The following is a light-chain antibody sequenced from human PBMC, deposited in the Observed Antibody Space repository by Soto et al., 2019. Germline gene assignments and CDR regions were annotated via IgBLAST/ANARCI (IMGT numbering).Light chain of an antibody. V-gene: IGKV4-1*01. CDR2: WAS. J-gene: IGKJ4*01. CDR3: QQYYSTPFT. CDR1: QSVLYSSNNKSY. Sequence: DIVMTQSPDSLTVSLGERATINCKSSQSVLYSSNNKSYLAWYQQRPGQPPTLLIYWASTRESGVPDRFSGSGSGTDFTLTISSLQAEDVAVYYCQQYYSTPFTFGGGTKVEI.